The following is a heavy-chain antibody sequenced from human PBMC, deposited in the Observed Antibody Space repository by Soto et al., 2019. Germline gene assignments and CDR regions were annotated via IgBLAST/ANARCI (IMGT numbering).Heavy chain of an antibody. D-gene: IGHD2-21*02. CDR3: SRMAEVSCGGDCVGV. J-gene: IGHJ4*02. V-gene: IGHV3-21*01. Sequence: EVQLVESGGGLVKPGGSLRLSCAASAGFPFSSYSMSWVRQAPGKGLEWVSYISSTSDYIYYADSVKGRFTVSRDNAKKSLYLQMNSLRAEDTAVYYCSRMAEVSCGGDCVGVWGQGTLVTVSS. CDR2: ISSTSDYI. CDR1: AGFPFSSYS.